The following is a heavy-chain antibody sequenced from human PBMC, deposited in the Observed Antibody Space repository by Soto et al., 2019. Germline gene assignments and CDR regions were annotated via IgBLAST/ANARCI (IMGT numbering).Heavy chain of an antibody. CDR3: AHRPDPPLVKTLRPPVHDYFDP. D-gene: IGHD4-17*01. CDR1: GFSLNTPGVG. Sequence: QITLKESGPALVKPTQTLTLTCTFSGFSLNTPGVGVCWIRQPPGKALEWLGVIYWDDDKRYSPSLESRLAITKDSSKNQVVLTITNLVPVDTATYYCAHRPDPPLVKTLRPPVHDYFDPWGQGTLVTVSS. CDR2: IYWDDDK. J-gene: IGHJ5*02. V-gene: IGHV2-5*02.